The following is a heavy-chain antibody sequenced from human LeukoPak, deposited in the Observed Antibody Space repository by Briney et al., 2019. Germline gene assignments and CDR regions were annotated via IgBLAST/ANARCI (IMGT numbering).Heavy chain of an antibody. CDR1: GFTFSSHW. V-gene: IGHV3-74*01. D-gene: IGHD3-22*01. CDR2: INSDGSTT. J-gene: IGHJ4*02. CDR3: ARVMYYYHSSGSIAVYYFDY. Sequence: GGSLRLSCASSGFTFSSHWMHWVRQAPGKGLVWVSRINSDGSTTSYADSVKGRFTISRDNAKNTLYLQMNSLRAEDTAVYYCARVMYYYHSSGSIAVYYFDYWGQGTLVTVSS.